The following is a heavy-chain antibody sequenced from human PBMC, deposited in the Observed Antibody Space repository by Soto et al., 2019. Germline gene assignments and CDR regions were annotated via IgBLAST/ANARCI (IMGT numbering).Heavy chain of an antibody. Sequence: WTWIRQHPVKGLEWIGHVHYSGPIYYNPSLRSRVTMSVDTSKNQVSLGLSSVTVADPAVYYCVRGADRYKCGFWGQGTLVTVSS. CDR3: VRGADRYKCGF. J-gene: IGHJ4*02. D-gene: IGHD2-21*02. V-gene: IGHV4-31*02. CDR2: VHYSGPI.